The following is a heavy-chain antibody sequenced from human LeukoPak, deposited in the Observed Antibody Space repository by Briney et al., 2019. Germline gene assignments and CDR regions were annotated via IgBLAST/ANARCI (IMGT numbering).Heavy chain of an antibody. J-gene: IGHJ4*02. D-gene: IGHD3-10*01. Sequence: PSETLSLTCAVYGGSFSGYYWSWIRQPPGKGLEWIGEINHSGSTNYNPSLKSRVTISVDTSKNQFSLKLSSVTAADTAVYYCARELWFGEFFDYWGQGTLVTVSS. CDR1: GGSFSGYY. V-gene: IGHV4-34*01. CDR3: ARELWFGEFFDY. CDR2: INHSGST.